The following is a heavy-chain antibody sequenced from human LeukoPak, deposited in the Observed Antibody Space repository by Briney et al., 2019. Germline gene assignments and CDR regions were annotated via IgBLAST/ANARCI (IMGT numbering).Heavy chain of an antibody. J-gene: IGHJ4*02. D-gene: IGHD3-10*01. CDR1: GGSISSGSHY. V-gene: IGHV4-39*01. Sequence: SETLSLTCTVSGGSISSGSHYWGWIRQPPGKGLEWIGNIYYSGNSYYNPSLKIRVTISVDASKNQFSLNLSSVTAADTAVHYCARLSYGSGSHYNFYFDFWGQGTLVTVSA. CDR3: ARLSYGSGSHYNFYFDF. CDR2: IYYSGNS.